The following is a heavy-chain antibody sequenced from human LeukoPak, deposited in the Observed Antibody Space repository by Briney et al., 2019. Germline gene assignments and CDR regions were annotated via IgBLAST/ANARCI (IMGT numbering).Heavy chain of an antibody. CDR1: GFTFSSYG. V-gene: IGHV3-7*03. D-gene: IGHD2-15*01. Sequence: GRSLRLSCAASGFTFSSYGMHWVRQAPGKGLEWVANIKQDGSEKYYVDSVKGRFTISRDNAKNSLYLQMNSLRAEDTAVYYCARDNGDCSGGSCYPQFEPYFDYWGQGTLVTVSS. J-gene: IGHJ4*02. CDR3: ARDNGDCSGGSCYPQFEPYFDY. CDR2: IKQDGSEK.